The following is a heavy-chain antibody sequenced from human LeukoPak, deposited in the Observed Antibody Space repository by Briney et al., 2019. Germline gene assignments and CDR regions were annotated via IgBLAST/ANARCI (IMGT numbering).Heavy chain of an antibody. J-gene: IGHJ4*02. CDR3: ARSGDYGDYTAY. V-gene: IGHV3-48*02. D-gene: IGHD4-17*01. Sequence: GGSLRLSCAASGFTFSSYNKNWVRQAPGKGLEWDSYISTSSRNIQYADSVKGRFTISRDNAKNSVYLQMNSLRDEDTAVYYCARSGDYGDYTAYWGQGTLVTVSS. CDR1: GFTFSSYN. CDR2: ISTSSRNI.